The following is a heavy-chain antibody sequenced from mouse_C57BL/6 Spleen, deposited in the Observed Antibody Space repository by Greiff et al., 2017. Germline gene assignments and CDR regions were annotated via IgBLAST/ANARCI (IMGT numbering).Heavy chain of an antibody. CDR2: IDPEDGDT. D-gene: IGHD2-4*01. Sequence: VQLQQSGAELVRPGASVKLSCTASGFNIKDYYMHWVKQRPEQGLEWIGRIDPEDGDTEYAPKFQGKATMTADTSSNTAYLQLSSLTSEDTAVYYCTTSEGDYDDYFDYWGQGTTLTVSS. CDR1: GFNIKDYY. V-gene: IGHV14-1*01. J-gene: IGHJ2*01. CDR3: TTSEGDYDDYFDY.